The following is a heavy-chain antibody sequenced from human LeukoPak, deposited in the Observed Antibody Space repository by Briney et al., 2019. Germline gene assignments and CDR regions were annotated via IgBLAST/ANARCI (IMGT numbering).Heavy chain of an antibody. CDR2: TRYDESNR. Sequence: GGSLRLSCAASGFTFSTYAMHWVRQATAKGLEWVAFTRYDESNRDYADSVKGRFTISRDNSKNTLYLQMNSLRAEDTAVYSCAKAQKRDILTGYYTAFDSWGQGTLVTVSS. J-gene: IGHJ4*02. D-gene: IGHD3-9*01. V-gene: IGHV3-30*02. CDR1: GFTFSTYA. CDR3: AKAQKRDILTGYYTAFDS.